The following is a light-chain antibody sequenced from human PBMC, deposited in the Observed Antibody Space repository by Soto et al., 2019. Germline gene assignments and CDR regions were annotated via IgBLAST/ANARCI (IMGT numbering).Light chain of an antibody. CDR2: EVN. J-gene: IGLJ2*01. CDR1: SSDVGSYDL. Sequence: QSALTQPASVSGSPGQSITLSCTGTSSDVGSYDLVSWYQHHSGKAPKIIIYEVNKRPSGISDRFSGSKSGNTASLTISGLQAEDEADYFCCSFVRTNGLLFGGGTKRTGL. V-gene: IGLV2-23*02. CDR3: CSFVRTNGLL.